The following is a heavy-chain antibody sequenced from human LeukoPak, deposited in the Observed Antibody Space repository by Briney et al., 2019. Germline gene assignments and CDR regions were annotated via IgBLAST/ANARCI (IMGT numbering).Heavy chain of an antibody. V-gene: IGHV3-23*01. CDR2: ISGSGGST. D-gene: IGHD3-22*01. J-gene: IGHJ4*02. Sequence: PGGTLRLSCAASGFTFSSYGMSWVRQAPGKGLEWVSAISGSGGSTYYADSVKGRFTISKDNSKTTLYLQMNSLRAEDTAVYYCAKEGDYYNSIVPNYWGQGTLVTVSS. CDR1: GFTFSSYG. CDR3: AKEGDYYNSIVPNY.